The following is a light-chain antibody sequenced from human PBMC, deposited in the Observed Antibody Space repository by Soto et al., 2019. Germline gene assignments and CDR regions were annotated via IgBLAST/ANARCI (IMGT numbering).Light chain of an antibody. V-gene: IGLV1-47*01. J-gene: IGLJ3*02. CDR1: FSTFGTDY. CDR2: RNN. CDR3: AAGDDTLSGPWV. Sequence: QAVVTQPPSASGTPGQRVTISCSGPFSTFGTDYVYWYRHFPGTAPKLLIYRNNQRPSGVPDRFSGSKSGTSASLAISGLRSEDEADYYCAAGDDTLSGPWVFGGGTKLTVL.